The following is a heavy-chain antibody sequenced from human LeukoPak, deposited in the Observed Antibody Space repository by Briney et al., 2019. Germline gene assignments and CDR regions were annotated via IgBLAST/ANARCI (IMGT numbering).Heavy chain of an antibody. CDR1: GFTVSSNY. J-gene: IGHJ4*02. CDR2: IYKGGGT. V-gene: IGHV3-66*01. Sequence: GGSLRLSCAVSGFTVSSNYMSWVRQAPGKGLEWVSTIYKGGGTYYADSVKGRFTISRDNSRNTLYLQMNSLRVDDTAVYYCASRLCGKAAIYYFDYWGQGTLVTVSS. D-gene: IGHD4-23*01. CDR3: ASRLCGKAAIYYFDY.